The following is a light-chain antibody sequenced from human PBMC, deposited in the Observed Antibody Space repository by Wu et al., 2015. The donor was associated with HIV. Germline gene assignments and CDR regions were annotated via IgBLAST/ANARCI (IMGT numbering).Light chain of an antibody. V-gene: IGKV1-5*03. CDR2: KAS. J-gene: IGKJ4*01. CDR3: QQYNSYPLT. CDR1: QSISTW. Sequence: DIQLTQSPSSLSASVGDRVTITCRASQSISTWLAWYQQKPGKVPKLLISKASSLESGVPSRFIGSGSGTQFTLTISSLRPDDFATYYCQQYNSYPLTFGGGTKVDIK.